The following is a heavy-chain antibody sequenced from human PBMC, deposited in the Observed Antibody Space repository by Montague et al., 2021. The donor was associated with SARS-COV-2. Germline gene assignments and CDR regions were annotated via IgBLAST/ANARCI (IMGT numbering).Heavy chain of an antibody. D-gene: IGHD3-10*01. J-gene: IGHJ4*02. CDR1: GFTFSSYA. CDR2: ISGSGGST. V-gene: IGHV3-23*01. Sequence: SLRLSCAASGFTFSSYAMRWVRQAPGKGLEWVSAISGSGGSTYYADSVKGRFTISRDNSKNTLYLQMNSLRAEDTAVYYCAKDRWFGVGSAGFDYWGQGTMVTVSS. CDR3: AKDRWFGVGSAGFDY.